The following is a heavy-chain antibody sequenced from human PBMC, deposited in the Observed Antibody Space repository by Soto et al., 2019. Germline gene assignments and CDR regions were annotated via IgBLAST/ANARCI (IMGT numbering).Heavy chain of an antibody. J-gene: IGHJ4*02. CDR1: GYTFTSYG. V-gene: IGHV1-18*01. D-gene: IGHD3-10*01. CDR2: ISAYNGNT. CDR3: AREGDYYGSETVDY. Sequence: ASVKVSCKASGYTFTSYGISWVRQAPGQGLEWMGWISAYNGNTNYAQKLQGRVTMTADTSTSTAYMELRSLRSDDTAVYYCAREGDYYGSETVDYWGQGTLVTSPQ.